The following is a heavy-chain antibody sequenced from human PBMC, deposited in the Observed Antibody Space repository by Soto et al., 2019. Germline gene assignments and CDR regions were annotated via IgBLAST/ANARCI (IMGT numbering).Heavy chain of an antibody. CDR1: GGTFSSYA. Sequence: QVQLVQSGAEVKKPGSSVKVSCKASGGTFSSYAISWVRQAPGQGLVWMGGIIPIFGTANYAQNFQGRVTITGDESASTGYIELRSLRCEDTAVYYCTRVEGLSAVTPKDGMDVWGQGATVTVSS. J-gene: IGHJ6*02. D-gene: IGHD3-3*01. CDR2: IIPIFGTA. V-gene: IGHV1-69*01. CDR3: TRVEGLSAVTPKDGMDV.